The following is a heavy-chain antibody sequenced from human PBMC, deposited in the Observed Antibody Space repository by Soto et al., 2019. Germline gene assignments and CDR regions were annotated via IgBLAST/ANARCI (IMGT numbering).Heavy chain of an antibody. CDR1: DLTFSNTW. J-gene: IGHJ4*02. CDR3: ATVGSITTSGTPFGY. D-gene: IGHD3-10*01. V-gene: IGHV3-15*07. Sequence: EVQLVESGGGLVKPGGSLRLSCVASDLTFSNTWMNWVRQAPGKGLEWVGRIKSKIDGGTTDFAAPVKGRFTISREDSENTVFLQMNSLKTEDTGLYYCATVGSITTSGTPFGYWGQGTLVTVSS. CDR2: IKSKIDGGTT.